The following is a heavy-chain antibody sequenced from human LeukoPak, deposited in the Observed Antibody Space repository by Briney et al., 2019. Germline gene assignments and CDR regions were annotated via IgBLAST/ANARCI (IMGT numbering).Heavy chain of an antibody. D-gene: IGHD1-26*01. V-gene: IGHV3-9*01. CDR1: GFTFDDYA. J-gene: IGHJ4*02. Sequence: PGGSLRLSCAASGFTFDDYAMHWVRQAPGKGLEWVSGISWNSGSIGYADSVKGRFTISRDNAKNSLYLQMNSLRAEDTALYYCAKDFVGAITGSDYRGQGTLVTVSS. CDR3: AKDFVGAITGSDY. CDR2: ISWNSGSI.